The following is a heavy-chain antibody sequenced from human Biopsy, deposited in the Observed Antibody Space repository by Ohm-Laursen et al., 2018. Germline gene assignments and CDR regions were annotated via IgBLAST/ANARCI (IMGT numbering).Heavy chain of an antibody. CDR3: ARGGFFAYSTFDY. D-gene: IGHD4-11*01. V-gene: IGHV3-74*01. Sequence: SLRLSCAASGFTFSNYYMHWVRQAPGKGLLWVSRIKRDGTTTDYAEPVKGRFTISRDNAKNTLYLQMNSLRAEDTAVYYCARGGFFAYSTFDYWGQGALVTVSS. J-gene: IGHJ4*02. CDR1: GFTFSNYY. CDR2: IKRDGTTT.